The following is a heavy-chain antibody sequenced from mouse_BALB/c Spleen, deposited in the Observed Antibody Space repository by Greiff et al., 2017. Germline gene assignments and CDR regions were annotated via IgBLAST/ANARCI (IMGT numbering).Heavy chain of an antibody. CDR2: INPYNGGT. CDR3: ARFYYDYDGSWFAY. CDR1: GYSFTGYT. J-gene: IGHJ3*01. Sequence: DVKLQESGPELVKPGASMKISCKASGYSFTGYTMNWVKQSHGKNLEWIGLINPYNGGTSYNQKFKGKATLTVDKSSSTAYMELLSLTSEDSAVYYCARFYYDYDGSWFAYWGQGTLVTVSA. D-gene: IGHD2-4*01. V-gene: IGHV1-18*01.